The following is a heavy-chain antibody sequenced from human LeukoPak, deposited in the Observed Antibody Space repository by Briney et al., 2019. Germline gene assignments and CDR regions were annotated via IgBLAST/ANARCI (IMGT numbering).Heavy chain of an antibody. D-gene: IGHD3-16*02. CDR1: GGSFSGYH. Sequence: SETLSLTCAVYGGSFSGYHWSWIRQPPGKGLEWIGEINHSGSTNYNPSLKSRVTISVDTSKNQFSLKLSSVTAADTAVYYCARVGSRDYVWGSYRRQGNIQKWGQGTLVTVSS. CDR3: ARVGSRDYVWGSYRRQGNIQK. J-gene: IGHJ4*02. CDR2: INHSGST. V-gene: IGHV4-34*01.